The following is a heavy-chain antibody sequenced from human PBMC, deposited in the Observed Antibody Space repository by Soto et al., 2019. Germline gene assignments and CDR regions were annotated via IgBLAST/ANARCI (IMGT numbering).Heavy chain of an antibody. CDR3: ARGISVVVPAAPYGMDV. Sequence: SVKVSCKASGCTFSSYAISCVRQAPGQVLEWMGGIIPIFGTANYAQKFQGRVTITADESTSTAYMELSSLRSEDTAVYYCARGISVVVPAAPYGMDVWGQGTTVTVSS. CDR2: IIPIFGTA. D-gene: IGHD2-2*01. V-gene: IGHV1-69*13. J-gene: IGHJ6*02. CDR1: GCTFSSYA.